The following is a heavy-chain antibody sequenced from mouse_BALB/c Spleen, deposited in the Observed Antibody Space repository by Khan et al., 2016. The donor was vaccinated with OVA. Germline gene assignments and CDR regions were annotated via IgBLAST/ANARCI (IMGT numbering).Heavy chain of an antibody. J-gene: IGHJ2*01. CDR3: TRRLRRFPFDY. Sequence: EVKLEVSGGGLVQPGGSMKLSCVASGFTFSNYWMNWVRQSPEKGLEWVAEIRLKSNNYETHYAESVKGRFTISRDDSKSSVYLQMNNLRAEDTGIYYCTRRLRRFPFDYWGQGTTLTVSS. V-gene: IGHV6-6*02. D-gene: IGHD2-4*01. CDR1: GFTFSNYW. CDR2: IRLKSNNYET.